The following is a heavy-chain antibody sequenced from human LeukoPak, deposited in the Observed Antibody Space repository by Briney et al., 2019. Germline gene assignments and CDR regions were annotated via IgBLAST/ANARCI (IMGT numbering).Heavy chain of an antibody. V-gene: IGHV3-74*01. CDR3: ATAGNYRFDY. CDR2: INSDGSTT. CDR1: GFTFSSYE. D-gene: IGHD1-7*01. J-gene: IGHJ4*02. Sequence: PGGSLRLSCAASGFTFSSYEVNWVRQAPGKGLVWVSRINSDGSTTNYADSVKGRFTISRDNAKNTLYLQMDSLRADDTAVYYCATAGNYRFDYWGQGTLVTVSS.